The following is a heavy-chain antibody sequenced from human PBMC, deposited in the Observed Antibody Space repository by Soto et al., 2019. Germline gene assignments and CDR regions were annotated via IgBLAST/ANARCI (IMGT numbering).Heavy chain of an antibody. CDR2: INWSSGSI. D-gene: IGHD5-12*01. V-gene: IGHV3-9*01. Sequence: EVQLVESGGGLVQPGRSLRLSCAASGFSFDDYAMHWVRQAPGKGLEWVSGINWSSGSIGYADSVKGRFTISRDNAKSSLNLQMNSLRAEDTALYYCAKDRRGYSGYDPIYAMDVWGQGTTVTVSS. CDR1: GFSFDDYA. J-gene: IGHJ6*02. CDR3: AKDRRGYSGYDPIYAMDV.